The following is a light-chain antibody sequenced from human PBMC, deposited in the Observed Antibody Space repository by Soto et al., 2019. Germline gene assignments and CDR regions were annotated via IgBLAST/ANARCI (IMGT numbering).Light chain of an antibody. CDR3: AAWDDSLKGRV. J-gene: IGLJ3*02. V-gene: IGLV1-44*01. Sequence: QSVPTQPPSASATPRQRVPISCSGSSSNIGRNTVNWYQQLPGTAPKLLIYSNNQQPSGVPDRFSVYMSVTSTSLDISELQSEDEADYYCAAWDDSLKGRVFGGGTKVTVL. CDR1: SSNIGRNT. CDR2: SNN.